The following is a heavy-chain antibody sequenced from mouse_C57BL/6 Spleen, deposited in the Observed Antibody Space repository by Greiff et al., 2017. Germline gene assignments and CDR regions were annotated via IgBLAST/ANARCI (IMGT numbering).Heavy chain of an antibody. V-gene: IGHV1-55*01. J-gene: IGHJ1*03. CDR2: IYPGSVST. CDR1: GYTFTSYW. CDR3: ARLVYFDV. Sequence: QVQLQQSGAELVKPGASVKMSCKASGYTFTSYWITWLKRRPGQGLEWIGAIYPGSVSTNYNEKFKSKATLTVATSSSTAYMQLSSLTSVDSAVYYCARLVYFDVWGTGTTLTVSS.